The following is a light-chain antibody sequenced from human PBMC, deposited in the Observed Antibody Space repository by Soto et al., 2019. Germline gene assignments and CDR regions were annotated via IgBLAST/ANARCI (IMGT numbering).Light chain of an antibody. CDR1: QDISNY. Sequence: DIQMTQSPSSLSASVGDRVTITCQASQDISNYLNWYQQKPGKAPKLLIYDASNLETGVPASFLGSVSGTDFTFTISSLHPEDIATYYCQQYDNRPPTFGGGTKVEIK. V-gene: IGKV1-33*01. CDR3: QQYDNRPPT. CDR2: DAS. J-gene: IGKJ4*01.